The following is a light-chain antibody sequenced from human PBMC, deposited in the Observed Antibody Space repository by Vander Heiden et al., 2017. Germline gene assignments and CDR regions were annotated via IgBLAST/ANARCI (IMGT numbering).Light chain of an antibody. CDR2: PDT. CDR3: QAWYTNSVV. Sequence: SYELTQPPSVSVSPGQTARLSCSGDKLGDKYVCWYQQKPGQSPVIVMCPDTKRPSGIPGRFSGSNSGNTATLTIRAAQAMDEADYYCQAWYTNSVVFGGGTKLTVL. J-gene: IGLJ3*02. CDR1: KLGDKY. V-gene: IGLV3-1*01.